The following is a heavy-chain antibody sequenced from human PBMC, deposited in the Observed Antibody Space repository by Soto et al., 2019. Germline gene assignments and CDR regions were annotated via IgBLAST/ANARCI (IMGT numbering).Heavy chain of an antibody. CDR3: ARGVEIVVLMMDEEYFQH. CDR2: INPNSGGT. J-gene: IGHJ1*01. D-gene: IGHD3-22*01. Sequence: ASVKVSCKASGYTFTGYYMHWVRQAPGQGLEWMGWINPNSGGTNYAQKFQGWVTMTRHTSISTAYMGLSRLRSDDTAVYYCARGVEIVVLMMDEEYFQHWGQGTLVTVSS. CDR1: GYTFTGYY. V-gene: IGHV1-2*04.